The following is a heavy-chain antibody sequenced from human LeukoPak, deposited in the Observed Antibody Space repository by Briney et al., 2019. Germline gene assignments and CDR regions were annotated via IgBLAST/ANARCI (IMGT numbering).Heavy chain of an antibody. CDR2: ISWNSGSI. J-gene: IGHJ4*02. CDR1: GFTFDDYA. V-gene: IGHV3-9*03. CDR3: ARAGVYCSSTSCYGGHFDY. D-gene: IGHD2-2*01. Sequence: GGSLRLSCAASGFTFDDYAMHWDRQAPGKGLEWVSGISWNSGSIGYADSVKGRFTISRDNAKNSLYLQMNSLRAEDMALYYCARAGVYCSSTSCYGGHFDYWGQGTLVTVSS.